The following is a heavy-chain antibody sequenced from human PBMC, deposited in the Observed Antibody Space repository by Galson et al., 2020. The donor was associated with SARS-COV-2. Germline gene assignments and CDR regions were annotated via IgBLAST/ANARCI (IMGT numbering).Heavy chain of an antibody. D-gene: IGHD1-7*01. Sequence: GGSLRLSCAASGFTFSSYWMHWVRQAPGKGLVWVSRINSDGSSTSYADSVKGRFTISRDNAKNTLYLQMNSLRAEDTAVYYCARVPSITGTTGRAQGFDYWGQGTLVTVSS. CDR2: INSDGSST. CDR3: ARVPSITGTTGRAQGFDY. V-gene: IGHV3-74*01. J-gene: IGHJ4*02. CDR1: GFTFSSYW.